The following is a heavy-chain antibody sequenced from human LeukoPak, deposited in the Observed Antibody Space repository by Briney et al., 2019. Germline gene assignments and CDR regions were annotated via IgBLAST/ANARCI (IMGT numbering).Heavy chain of an antibody. J-gene: IGHJ6*03. Sequence: GESLKISCKGSGYSFTSYWIGWVRQMPGKGLEWVGIIYPGDSDTRYSPSFQGQVTISADKSISTAYLQWSSLKASDPAMYYCARHGGGVDIRRYYYYYMDVWGKGTTVTVSS. D-gene: IGHD5-12*01. CDR2: IYPGDSDT. CDR3: ARHGGGVDIRRYYYYYMDV. CDR1: GYSFTSYW. V-gene: IGHV5-51*01.